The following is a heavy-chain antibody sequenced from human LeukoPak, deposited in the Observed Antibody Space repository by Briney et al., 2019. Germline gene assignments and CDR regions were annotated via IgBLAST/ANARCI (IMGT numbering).Heavy chain of an antibody. D-gene: IGHD3-3*01. CDR1: GAFISSGGFY. CDR2: IYYSGST. Sequence: SETLSLTCTVSGAFISSGGFYWSWIRQPPGKGLEWIGYIYYSGSTYYNPSLKSRVTISVDTSKNQFSLKLSSVTAADTAVYYCARERGYYDFWSGYYPDYWGQGTLVTVSS. CDR3: ARERGYYDFWSGYYPDY. V-gene: IGHV4-30-4*08. J-gene: IGHJ4*02.